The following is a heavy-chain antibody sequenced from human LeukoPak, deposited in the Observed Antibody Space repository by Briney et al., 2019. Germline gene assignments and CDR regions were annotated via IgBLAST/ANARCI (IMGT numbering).Heavy chain of an antibody. CDR2: IYFSGGT. Sequence: KASETLSLTCTVSGGSISSNLYYWGWIRQPPGKGLEWIGSIYFSGGTYYNPSLKSRVTISVDTSKNHFSLKLSSVTAADTAVYYCARYEDIVVVTASTRDEHWGQGTLVTVSS. CDR3: ARYEDIVVVTASTRDEH. V-gene: IGHV4-39*01. J-gene: IGHJ1*01. D-gene: IGHD2-15*01. CDR1: GGSISSNLYY.